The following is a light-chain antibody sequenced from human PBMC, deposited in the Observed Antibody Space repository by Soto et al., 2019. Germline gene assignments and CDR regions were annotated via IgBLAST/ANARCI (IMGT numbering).Light chain of an antibody. CDR2: DVN. J-gene: IGLJ3*02. CDR3: ISYTKTSTLVV. V-gene: IGLV2-14*01. CDR1: SNDIGAYNY. Sequence: QSVLTQPASVSGSPGQSITISCTGTSNDIGAYNYVSWYQQSPDKAPKLLIYDVNNRPSGVSTRFSGSKSGNTASLTISGLQAEDEADYYCISYTKTSTLVVFGGGTKVTVL.